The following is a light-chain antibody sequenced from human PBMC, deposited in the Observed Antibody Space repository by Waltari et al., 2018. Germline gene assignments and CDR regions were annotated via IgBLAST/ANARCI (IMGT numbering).Light chain of an antibody. V-gene: IGKV1-39*01. CDR3: QETYTTLFT. CDR1: QSIRNY. CDR2: AAS. Sequence: DIQMTQSPPSLPASVGDSVKITCRASQSIRNYLNWYQQRPGKAPKLLISAASSLQSGVPSRFSGSGSGTDFALTISSLQPEDFASYHCQETYTTLFTFGPGTKVEIK. J-gene: IGKJ3*01.